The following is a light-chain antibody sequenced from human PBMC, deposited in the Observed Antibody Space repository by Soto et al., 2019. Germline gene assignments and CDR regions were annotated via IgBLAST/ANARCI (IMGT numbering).Light chain of an antibody. Sequence: DIVMTQSPDSLAVSLGERATINCKSSQSVLYTSNNKKYLAWYQQQPGQPPKLLIYWASTRESGVPDRFSGTGSGTDFTLTISRLQAEDVAVYSCQQYYSTPLTFGGGTKVEIK. CDR2: WAS. CDR3: QQYYSTPLT. CDR1: QSVLYTSNNKKY. V-gene: IGKV4-1*01. J-gene: IGKJ4*01.